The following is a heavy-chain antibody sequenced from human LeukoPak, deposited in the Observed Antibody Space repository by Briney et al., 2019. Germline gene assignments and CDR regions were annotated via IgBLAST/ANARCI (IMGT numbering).Heavy chain of an antibody. CDR1: GSTFTTHW. V-gene: IGHV5-51*01. CDR3: ATSESQTRFDF. CDR2: IFPGDSDT. D-gene: IGHD1/OR15-1a*01. J-gene: IGHJ4*02. Sequence: GESLQISCKGSGSTFTTHWIAWVRQMPGKGLEWMGIIFPGDSDTTYSPSFEGQVTISADKSINTAYLQWSSLKASDTAMYYCATSESQTRFDFWGQGTLVTVSS.